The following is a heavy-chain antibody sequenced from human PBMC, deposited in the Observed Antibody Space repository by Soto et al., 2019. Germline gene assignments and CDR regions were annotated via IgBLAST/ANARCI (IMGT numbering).Heavy chain of an antibody. CDR1: GGSISSYY. CDR3: ARDGSGSYYSPSSGYYGMDV. V-gene: IGHV4-4*07. CDR2: IYTSGST. J-gene: IGHJ6*02. Sequence: KPSETLSLTCTVSGGSISSYYWSSIRQPAGKGLEWIGRIYTSGSTSYNPSLKSRVTMSVDTSKNQFSLKLSSVTAADTAVYYCARDGSGSYYSPSSGYYGMDVWGQGTTVTVSS. D-gene: IGHD3-10*01.